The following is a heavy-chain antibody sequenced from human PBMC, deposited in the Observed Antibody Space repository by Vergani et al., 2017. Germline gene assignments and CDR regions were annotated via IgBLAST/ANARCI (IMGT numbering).Heavy chain of an antibody. Sequence: EVQLLESGGGLVQPGGSLRLSCAASGFTFSSYAMSWVRQAPGKGLEWVSAISGSGGSTYHADSLKGRFTISRDNSKNTLYLQMNSLRAEDTAVYYCAKDQNAYCSGGSCYSGSAAFDSWGQGTMVTVSS. CDR1: GFTFSSYA. CDR3: AKDQNAYCSGGSCYSGSAAFDS. D-gene: IGHD2-15*01. CDR2: ISGSGGST. J-gene: IGHJ3*02. V-gene: IGHV3-23*01.